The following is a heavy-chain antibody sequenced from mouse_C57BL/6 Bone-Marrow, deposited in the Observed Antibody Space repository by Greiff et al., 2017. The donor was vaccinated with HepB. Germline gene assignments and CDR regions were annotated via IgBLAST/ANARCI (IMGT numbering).Heavy chain of an antibody. V-gene: IGHV1-82*01. Sequence: QVQLQQSGPELVKPGASVKISCKASGYAFSSSWMNWVKQRPGKGLEWIGRIYPGDGDTNYNGKFKGKATLTADESSSTAYMQLSSLTSEDSAVYFCANYGNYGYWGQGTTLTVSS. J-gene: IGHJ2*01. D-gene: IGHD2-1*01. CDR1: GYAFSSSW. CDR2: IYPGDGDT. CDR3: ANYGNYGY.